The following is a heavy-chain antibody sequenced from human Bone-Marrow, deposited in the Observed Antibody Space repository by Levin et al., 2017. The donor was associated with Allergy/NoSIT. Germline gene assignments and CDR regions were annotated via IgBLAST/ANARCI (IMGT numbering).Heavy chain of an antibody. J-gene: IGHJ3*02. V-gene: IGHV3-23*01. CDR2: ISGSGGST. Sequence: GGSLRLSCAASGFTFSSYAMSWVRQAPGKGLEWVSAISGSGGSTYYADSVKGRFTISRDNSKNTLYLQMNSLRAEDTAVYYCATYVIQLWFVDAFDSWGQGTMVTVSS. CDR3: ATYVIQLWFVDAFDS. D-gene: IGHD5-18*01. CDR1: GFTFSSYA.